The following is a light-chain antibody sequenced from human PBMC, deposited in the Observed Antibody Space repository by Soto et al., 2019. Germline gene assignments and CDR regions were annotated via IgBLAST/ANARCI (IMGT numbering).Light chain of an antibody. Sequence: QSVLAQPASVSGSPGQSITISCTGTGSDIAGYNYVSWFQQHPGKAPKLMMYQVTIRPSGVSNRFSGAKSGNTASLTISGLQXEDEAEYYCRSFTSTTSLYVFGTGTKV. CDR1: GSDIAGYNY. CDR2: QVT. J-gene: IGLJ1*01. V-gene: IGLV2-14*01. CDR3: RSFTSTTSLYV.